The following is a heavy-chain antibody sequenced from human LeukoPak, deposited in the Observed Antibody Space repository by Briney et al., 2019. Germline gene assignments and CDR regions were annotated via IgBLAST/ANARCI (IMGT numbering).Heavy chain of an antibody. D-gene: IGHD6-19*01. Sequence: ASVKVSCKASGYTFTGYYMHWVRQAPGQGLEWMGWINPKSGDTNSAQNFQGRVTMTRDTSISTLYMELSWLRPDDTAVYYCAREGWDQRDTAAFDSWGQGTLVTVSS. CDR2: INPKSGDT. CDR1: GYTFTGYY. V-gene: IGHV1-2*02. CDR3: AREGWDQRDTAAFDS. J-gene: IGHJ4*02.